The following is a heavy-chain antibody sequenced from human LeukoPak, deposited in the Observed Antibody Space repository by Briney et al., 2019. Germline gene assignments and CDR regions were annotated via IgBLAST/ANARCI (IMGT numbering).Heavy chain of an antibody. CDR3: ARRDDY. J-gene: IGHJ4*02. V-gene: IGHV4-34*01. Sequence: SETLSLTCAVYGGSFSGYHWSWIRQAPGKGLEWIGEINHRGSTNYNPSLKGRITISVDTSKNQFSLKLSSVTAADTAVYYCARRDDYWGQGTLVTVSS. CDR1: GGSFSGYH. CDR2: INHRGST.